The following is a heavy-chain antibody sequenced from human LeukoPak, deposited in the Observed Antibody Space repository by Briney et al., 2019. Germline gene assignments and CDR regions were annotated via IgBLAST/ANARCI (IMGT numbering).Heavy chain of an antibody. V-gene: IGHV3-30*04. CDR2: ISYDGSNK. CDR3: ARVYYDFWSGYDY. CDR1: GFSFSNYA. D-gene: IGHD3-3*01. J-gene: IGHJ4*02. Sequence: GGSLRLSCAASGFSFSNYAMHWVRQAPGKGLEWVVVISYDGSNKYYADSVKGRFTISRDNSKNTLYLQMNSLRAEDTAVYYCARVYYDFWSGYDYWGQGTLVTVSS.